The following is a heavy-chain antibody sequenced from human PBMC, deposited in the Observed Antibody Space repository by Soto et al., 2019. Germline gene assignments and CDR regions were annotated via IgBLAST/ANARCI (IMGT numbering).Heavy chain of an antibody. CDR2: IYSGGST. CDR1: GFTVCSNY. CDR3: ARDKSPPYGDYYYYYYMDV. V-gene: IGHV3-66*01. Sequence: PGGSLRLSCAASGFTVCSNYLSWVRQAPGKGLEWVSVIYSGGSTYYADSVKGRFTISRDNSKNTLYLQMNSLRAEDTAVYYCARDKSPPYGDYYYYYYMDVWGKGTTVTVSS. D-gene: IGHD4-17*01. J-gene: IGHJ6*03.